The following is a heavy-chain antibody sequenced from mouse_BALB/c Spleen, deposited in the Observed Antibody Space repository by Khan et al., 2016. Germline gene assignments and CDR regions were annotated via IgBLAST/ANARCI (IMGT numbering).Heavy chain of an antibody. CDR3: ARGLGRAY. CDR2: ISYSGST. Sequence: VQLKESGPGLVKPSQSLSLTCTVTGYSINSDYAWNWIRQFPGNKLEWLGYISYSGSTSYNPSLKSRISITRDTSTNQFFLQLNSVTTEDSALLYCARGLGRAYWGQGTLVTVAA. CDR1: GYSINSDYA. J-gene: IGHJ3*01. V-gene: IGHV3-2*02. D-gene: IGHD4-1*01.